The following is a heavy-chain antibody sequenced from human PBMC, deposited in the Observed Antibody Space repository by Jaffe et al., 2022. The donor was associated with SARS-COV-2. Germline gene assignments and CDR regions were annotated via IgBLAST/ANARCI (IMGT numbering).Heavy chain of an antibody. CDR1: GFTFSSYW. CDR2: IKPDGSEK. D-gene: IGHD3-22*01. CDR3: ARDQAYYDTTAYRLSEH. V-gene: IGHV3-7*01. Sequence: EVQLVESGGGLVQPGESLRLSCAASGFTFSSYWMTWVRQAPGKGLDWVANIKPDGSEKDYVDSVKGRFTISRDNAKNSLYLQMNSLRAEDTAVYYCARDQAYYDTTAYRLSEHWGRGTRVTVSS. J-gene: IGHJ1*01.